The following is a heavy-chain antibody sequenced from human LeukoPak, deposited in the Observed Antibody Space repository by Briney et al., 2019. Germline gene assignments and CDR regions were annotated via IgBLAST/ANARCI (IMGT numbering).Heavy chain of an antibody. D-gene: IGHD3-22*01. J-gene: IGHJ5*02. CDR1: GFTFSSYA. V-gene: IGHV3-23*01. CDR3: AKDGYNPHYYDSSGYYYVATPFDP. Sequence: GGSLRLSCAASGFTFSSYAMSWVRQAPGKGLEWVSAISGSGGSTYYADSVKGRFTISRDNSKNTLYLQMNSLRAEDTAVYYCAKDGYNPHYYDSSGYYYVATPFDPWGQGTLVTVSS. CDR2: ISGSGGST.